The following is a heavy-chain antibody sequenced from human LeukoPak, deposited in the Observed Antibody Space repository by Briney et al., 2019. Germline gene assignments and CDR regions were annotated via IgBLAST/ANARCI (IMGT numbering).Heavy chain of an antibody. CDR1: GFTFSSYN. Sequence: GGSLRLSCAASGFTFSSYNMNWVRQAPGKGLEWVSYISSSGSTIYYADSVKGRFTISGDNSKNTLFLQMNSLRAEDTAVYYCAHGAMYQLDYWGQGTLVTVSS. CDR3: AHGAMYQLDY. V-gene: IGHV3-48*01. D-gene: IGHD2-2*01. J-gene: IGHJ4*02. CDR2: ISSSGSTI.